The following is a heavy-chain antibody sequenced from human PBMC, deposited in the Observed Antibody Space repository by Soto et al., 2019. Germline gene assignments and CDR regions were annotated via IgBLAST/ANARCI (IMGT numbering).Heavy chain of an antibody. D-gene: IGHD3-10*01. J-gene: IGHJ4*02. CDR1: GGSISSGGYY. CDR3: ARGRLLSTIDY. CDR2: ISYSGST. Sequence: QVQLQESGPGLVKPSQTLSLTCSVSGGSISSGGYYWSWIRQRPGKGLEWIGYISYSGSTYHNPSLTSRFTISGDTSKKQFSLKMSSVTAADTAVYYCARGRLLSTIDYWGQGTLVTVSS. V-gene: IGHV4-31*03.